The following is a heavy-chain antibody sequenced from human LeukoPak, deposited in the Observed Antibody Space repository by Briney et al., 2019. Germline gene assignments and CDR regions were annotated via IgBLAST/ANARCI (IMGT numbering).Heavy chain of an antibody. J-gene: IGHJ4*02. Sequence: NPSETLSLTCTVSAGSISTYYWSWIRQSPGKGLEWIGYVDYTGGTIYNPSVKSRVTISVDRSRNQFFLRLKSVTAADTAVYYCARQGFTGAWSYWLDYWGQGILVTVS. CDR2: VDYTGGT. CDR3: ARQGFTGAWSYWLDY. V-gene: IGHV4-59*08. D-gene: IGHD6-19*01. CDR1: AGSISTYY.